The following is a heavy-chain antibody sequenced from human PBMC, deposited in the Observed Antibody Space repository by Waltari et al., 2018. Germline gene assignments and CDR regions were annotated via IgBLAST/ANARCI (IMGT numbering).Heavy chain of an antibody. CDR1: GGAFSTYA. D-gene: IGHD1-7*01. Sequence: QVQLVQSGAEVKNPGSTLKVSCKTSGGAFSTYAISWVRQAPGQGLEWMGIIPISGTADYSQKFQGRITITADESTSTAYMELRGLKSDDTAVYYCATFGGNSNWFDPWGQGTLVTVSS. V-gene: IGHV1-69*01. CDR2: IIPISGTA. CDR3: ATFGGNSNWFDP. J-gene: IGHJ5*02.